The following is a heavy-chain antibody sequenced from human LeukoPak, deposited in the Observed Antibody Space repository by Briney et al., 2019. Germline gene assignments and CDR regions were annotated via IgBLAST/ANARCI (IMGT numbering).Heavy chain of an antibody. D-gene: IGHD6-25*01. Sequence: SETLSLTCTVSGGSISSSSYYWGWIRQPPGKGLEWIGSIYHSGSTNYNPSLKSRVTISVDKSKNQFSLKLSSVTAADTAVYYCARVKAGAFDIWGQGTMVTVSS. CDR3: ARVKAGAFDI. CDR2: IYHSGST. V-gene: IGHV4-39*07. J-gene: IGHJ3*02. CDR1: GGSISSSSYY.